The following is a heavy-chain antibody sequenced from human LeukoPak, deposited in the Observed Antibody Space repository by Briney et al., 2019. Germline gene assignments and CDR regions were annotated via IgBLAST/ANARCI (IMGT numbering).Heavy chain of an antibody. J-gene: IGHJ1*01. D-gene: IGHD2-8*01. Sequence: ASVKVSCKASGYTFSDHYMHWVRQAPGQGLEWMGIINPTGDSTTYAQKFQGRLTMTRDTSTSTMFMELRSLRSDDTAIYYCSRTTNGPSGHEYFLHWGQGTLVTVSS. CDR1: GYTFSDHY. V-gene: IGHV1-46*01. CDR2: INPTGDST. CDR3: SRTTNGPSGHEYFLH.